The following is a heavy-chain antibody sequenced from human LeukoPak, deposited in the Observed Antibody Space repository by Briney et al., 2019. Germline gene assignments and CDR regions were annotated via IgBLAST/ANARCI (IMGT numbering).Heavy chain of an antibody. CDR1: GGSNSSSSYY. D-gene: IGHD3-3*01. V-gene: IGHV4-39*07. CDR2: IYYSGST. CDR3: ASTKIKGLRFLSPYGMDV. Sequence: SDTLSLTCTVSGGSNSSSSYYWGWIRRPPGKGLEWIGSIYYSGSTYYNPSLKSRVTISVDTSKNQFSLKLSSVTAADTAVYYCASTKIKGLRFLSPYGMDVWGQGTTVTVSS. J-gene: IGHJ6*02.